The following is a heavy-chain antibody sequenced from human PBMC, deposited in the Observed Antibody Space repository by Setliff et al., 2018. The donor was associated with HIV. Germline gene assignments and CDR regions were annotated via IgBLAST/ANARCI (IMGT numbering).Heavy chain of an antibody. V-gene: IGHV4-34*01. CDR1: GGSFSGYY. J-gene: IGHJ4*02. D-gene: IGHD3-3*01. Sequence: PSETLSLTCAVYGGSFSGYYWSWIRQPPGKGLEWIGEINHSGSTYYNPSLKSRVTISVDTSKNQFSLKLSFMTAADTAVYYCARSQPDTIFGVVVFDSWGQGTLVTVSS. CDR3: ARSQPDTIFGVVVFDS. CDR2: INHSGST.